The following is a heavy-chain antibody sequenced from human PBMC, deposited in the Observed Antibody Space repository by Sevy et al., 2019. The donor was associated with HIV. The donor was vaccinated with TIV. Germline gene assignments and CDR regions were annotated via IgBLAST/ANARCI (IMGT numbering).Heavy chain of an antibody. D-gene: IGHD3-22*01. CDR2: IYHSGST. CDR3: ARVGGYYDSSGYFDY. J-gene: IGHJ4*02. V-gene: IGHV4-30-2*01. Sequence: SETLSLTCAISGGSISSGGYSWSWIRQPPGKGLEWIGYIYHSGSTYYNPSLKSRVTISVDRSKNQFSLKLSSVTAADTAVYYCARVGGYYDSSGYFDYWGQGTLVTVSS. CDR1: GGSISSGGYS.